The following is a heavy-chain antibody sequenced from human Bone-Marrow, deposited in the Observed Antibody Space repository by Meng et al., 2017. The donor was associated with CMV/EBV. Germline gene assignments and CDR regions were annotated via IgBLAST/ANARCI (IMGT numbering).Heavy chain of an antibody. J-gene: IGHJ3*02. V-gene: IGHV3-9*01. CDR1: GFTFDDYD. D-gene: IGHD4-17*01. Sequence: SLKISCAASGFTFDDYDMHWVRQAPGKGLEWVSGISWNSGSIGYADSVKGRFTISRDNAKNSLYLQMNSLRAEDTALYYCASILTSGTTVTPFDIWGQGTIVTVSS. CDR2: ISWNSGSI. CDR3: ASILTSGTTVTPFDI.